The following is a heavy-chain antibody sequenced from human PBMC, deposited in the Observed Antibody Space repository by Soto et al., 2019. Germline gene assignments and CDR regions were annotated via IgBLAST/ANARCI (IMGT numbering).Heavy chain of an antibody. D-gene: IGHD3-3*01. CDR1: GGSISSGGYY. J-gene: IGHJ4*02. V-gene: IGHV4-31*03. CDR3: ARDRGDFWSGYYRPSGSDY. CDR2: IYYSGST. Sequence: QVQLQESGPGLVKPSQTLSLTCTVSGGSISSGGYYWSWIRQHPGKGLEWIGYIYYSGSTYYNPSLKSRVTISVDTSKNQFSLKLSSVTAADTAVYYCARDRGDFWSGYYRPSGSDYWGQGTLVTVSS.